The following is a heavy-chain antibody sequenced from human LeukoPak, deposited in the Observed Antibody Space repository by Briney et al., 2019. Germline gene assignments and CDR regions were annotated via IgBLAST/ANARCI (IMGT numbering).Heavy chain of an antibody. J-gene: IGHJ1*01. D-gene: IGHD4-11*01. CDR1: GYSFTSYW. V-gene: IGHV5-51*01. CDR3: ARQAVSVAKYFQY. Sequence: GESLKITCKGSGYSFTSYWIGWVRQMPGKGLGWMGIIYPGDSDTRYSPSFQGPVTISADKSISTTYLPWSSLKASDTAIYYCARQAVSVAKYFQYWGQGSLVTVSS. CDR2: IYPGDSDT.